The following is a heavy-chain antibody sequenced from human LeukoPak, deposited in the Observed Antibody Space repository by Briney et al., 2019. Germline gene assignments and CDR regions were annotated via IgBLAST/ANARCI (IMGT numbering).Heavy chain of an antibody. V-gene: IGHV1-18*01. CDR2: ISAYNGNT. CDR3: ATIRELYDYYGMDV. Sequence: ASVKVSCKASGYTFTSYGISWVRQAPGQGLEWMGWISAYNGNTNYAQKLQGRVTMTEDTSTDTAYMELSSLRSEDTAVYYCATIRELYDYYGMDVWGQGTTVTVSS. CDR1: GYTFTSYG. D-gene: IGHD1-26*01. J-gene: IGHJ6*02.